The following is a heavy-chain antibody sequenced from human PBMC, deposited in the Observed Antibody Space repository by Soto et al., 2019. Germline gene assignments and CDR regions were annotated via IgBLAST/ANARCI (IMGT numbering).Heavy chain of an antibody. D-gene: IGHD5-18*01. J-gene: IGHJ4*02. CDR1: GFTFSSYA. Sequence: GGSLRLSCAASGFTFSSYAISWVRQAPGKGLEWVSAISGSGGSTYYADSVKGRFTISRDNSRNTLYLQMNSLRAEDTAVYYCAKNLHRIQLWLADYWGQGTLVTAPQ. V-gene: IGHV3-23*01. CDR3: AKNLHRIQLWLADY. CDR2: ISGSGGST.